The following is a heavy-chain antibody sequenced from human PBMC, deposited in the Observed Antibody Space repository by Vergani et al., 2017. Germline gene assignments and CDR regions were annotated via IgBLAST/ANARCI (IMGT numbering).Heavy chain of an antibody. CDR1: GFTFSSYA. V-gene: IGHV3-23*01. D-gene: IGHD1-26*01. CDR2: ISGSGGST. J-gene: IGHJ4*02. Sequence: EVQLLESGGGLVQPGGSLTLSCAASGFTFSSYAMSWVRQAPGKGLEWVAAISGSGGSTYYADSVKGRFTISRDTSKNTLYLQMNSLRAEDTAVYYCAKDTWDFAGYYFDYWGQGTLVTVSS. CDR3: AKDTWDFAGYYFDY.